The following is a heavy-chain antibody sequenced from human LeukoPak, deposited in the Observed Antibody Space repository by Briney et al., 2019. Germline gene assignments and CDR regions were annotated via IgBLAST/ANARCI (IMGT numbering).Heavy chain of an antibody. CDR1: GYTFTSYD. J-gene: IGHJ2*01. Sequence: ASVKVSCKASGYTFTSYDINWVRQATGQGLEWMGWMNPNSGNTGYAQKFQGRVTMTRNTSISTAYMELSSLRSEDTAVYYRARAEWLRFQYFDLWGRGTLVTVSS. CDR2: MNPNSGNT. CDR3: ARAEWLRFQYFDL. V-gene: IGHV1-8*01. D-gene: IGHD5-12*01.